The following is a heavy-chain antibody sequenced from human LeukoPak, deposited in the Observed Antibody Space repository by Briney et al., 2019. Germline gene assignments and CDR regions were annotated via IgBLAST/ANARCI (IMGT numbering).Heavy chain of an antibody. CDR3: ARQNRKGAVAGSV. V-gene: IGHV4-39*01. J-gene: IGHJ4*02. D-gene: IGHD6-19*01. CDR2: IYYSGST. CDR1: GGSISSSSYY. Sequence: SETLSLTCTVSGGSISSSSYYWGWIRQPPGKGLEWIGSIYYSGSTYYNPSLKSRVTISVDTSKNQFSLKLSPVTAADTAVYYCARQNRKGAVAGSVWGQGTLVTVSS.